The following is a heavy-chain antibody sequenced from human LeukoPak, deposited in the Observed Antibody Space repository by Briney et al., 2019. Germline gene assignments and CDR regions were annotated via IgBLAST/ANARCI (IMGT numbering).Heavy chain of an antibody. CDR3: ARLEQWFDP. V-gene: IGHV4-4*07. J-gene: IGHJ5*02. CDR1: GGSISSYY. D-gene: IGHD1/OR15-1a*01. Sequence: PSETLSLTCTVSGGSISSYYWSWIRQPAGKGLEWIGRIYTSGSTNYNPSLKSLVTMSVDTSKTPFSLKLTSVTAADPAVYYCARLEQWFDPWGQGTLVTVSS. CDR2: IYTSGST.